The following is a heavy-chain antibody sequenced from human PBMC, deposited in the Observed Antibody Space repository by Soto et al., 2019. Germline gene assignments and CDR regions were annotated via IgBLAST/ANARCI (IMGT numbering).Heavy chain of an antibody. V-gene: IGHV1-69*13. CDR1: GVTFSKYG. CDR3: ARSVGVTTLSYLDY. D-gene: IGHD1-26*01. J-gene: IGHJ4*02. CDR2: IIPMFGTA. Sequence: SVKVSCKASGVTFSKYGISWVRQAPGQGLEWLGGIIPMFGTATSTQNFQGRLTITADESTSTAYMELSSLTSEDTAVYFCARSVGVTTLSYLDYWGQGTQVTVSS.